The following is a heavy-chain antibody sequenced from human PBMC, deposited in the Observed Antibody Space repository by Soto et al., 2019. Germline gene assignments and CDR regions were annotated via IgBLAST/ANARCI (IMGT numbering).Heavy chain of an antibody. J-gene: IGHJ4*02. V-gene: IGHV5-10-1*01. Sequence: PGESLKISCKTSGYTFSARWISWVRQVPGKGLQWIGNIDPSDSYINYNPAFRGHVTFSVDKSSSTAYLHWRSLGPSDTAIYYCARHGAAIWLGYWGQGTLVTVS. D-gene: IGHD6-19*01. CDR3: ARHGAAIWLGY. CDR2: IDPSDSYI. CDR1: GYTFSARW.